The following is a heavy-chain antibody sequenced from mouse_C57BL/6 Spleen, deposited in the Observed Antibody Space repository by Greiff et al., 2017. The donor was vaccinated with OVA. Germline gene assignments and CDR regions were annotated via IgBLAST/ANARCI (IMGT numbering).Heavy chain of an antibody. CDR1: GFTFSDYY. V-gene: IGHV5-16*01. CDR2: INYDGSST. CDR3: AREGDYFDY. Sequence: EVKVVESEGGLVQPGSSMKLSCTASGFTFSDYYMAWVRQVPEKGLEWVANINYDGSSTYYLDSLKSRFIISRDNAKNSLYLQMSSLKSEDTATYYCAREGDYFDYWGQGTTLTVSS. J-gene: IGHJ2*01.